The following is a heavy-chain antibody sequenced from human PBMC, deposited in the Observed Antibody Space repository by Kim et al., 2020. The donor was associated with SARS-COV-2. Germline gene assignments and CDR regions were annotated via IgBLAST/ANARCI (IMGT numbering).Heavy chain of an antibody. CDR2: INHSGST. CDR1: GGSFSGYY. D-gene: IGHD3-22*01. CDR3: ARSLSPPEPYDSSGYHGDYFDY. J-gene: IGHJ4*02. Sequence: SETLSLTCAVYGGSFSGYYWSWIRQPPGKGLEWIGEINHSGSTNYNPSLKSRVTISVDTSKNQFSLKLSSVTAADTAVYYCARSLSPPEPYDSSGYHGDYFDYWGQGTLVTVSS. V-gene: IGHV4-34*01.